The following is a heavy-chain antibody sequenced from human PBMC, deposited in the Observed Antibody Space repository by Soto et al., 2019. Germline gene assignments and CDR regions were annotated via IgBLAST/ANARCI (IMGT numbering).Heavy chain of an antibody. CDR1: GYSFTSYW. V-gene: IGHV5-51*01. Sequence: EVQLVQSGAEVKKPGESLKISCKGSGYSFTSYWIGWVRQMPGKGLEWMGIIYPGDSDTRYSPSFQGQVTISADKSISTAYLQWSSRKASDTAMYYCARRYYYGSGSQNAFDYWGQGTLVTVSS. D-gene: IGHD3-10*01. CDR2: IYPGDSDT. J-gene: IGHJ4*02. CDR3: ARRYYYGSGSQNAFDY.